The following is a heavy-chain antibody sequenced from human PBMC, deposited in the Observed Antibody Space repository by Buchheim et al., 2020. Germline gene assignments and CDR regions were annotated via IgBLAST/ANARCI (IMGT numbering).Heavy chain of an antibody. Sequence: QVQLQQWGAGLLKPSETLSLTCAVYGGSFSGYYWSWIRQPPGKGLEWIGEINHSGSTNYNPSLKSRVTISVDPSTHQLTLKLSSVTAADTAVYYCARVKSSGIDYWGQGTL. CDR1: GGSFSGYY. V-gene: IGHV4-34*01. J-gene: IGHJ4*02. CDR3: ARVKSSGIDY. D-gene: IGHD3-22*01. CDR2: INHSGST.